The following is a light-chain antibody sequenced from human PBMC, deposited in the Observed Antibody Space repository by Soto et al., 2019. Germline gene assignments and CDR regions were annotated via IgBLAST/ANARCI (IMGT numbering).Light chain of an antibody. Sequence: DIVMTQSPLSLVVAPGEPASISCSSSQSLLHSNGFNYVDWYLQKPGQSPQLLISLTSDRASGVPDRFSGSGSGTDFTLEITTVEAEDVGVYYCMQTLQSPLTFGGGTRVEIK. V-gene: IGKV2-28*01. CDR1: QSLLHSNGFNY. CDR3: MQTLQSPLT. CDR2: LTS. J-gene: IGKJ4*01.